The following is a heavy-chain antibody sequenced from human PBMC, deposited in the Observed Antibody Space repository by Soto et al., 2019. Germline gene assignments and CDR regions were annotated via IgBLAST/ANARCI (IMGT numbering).Heavy chain of an antibody. CDR3: ARAVITTTIPHRDYGMDV. D-gene: IGHD1-26*01. Sequence: ASVKVSCKASGGTFRSYAISWVRLAPGQGLEWMGGIIPIFGTANYAQKFQGRVTITADESTSTAYMELSSLRSEDTAVYYCARAVITTTIPHRDYGMDVWGQGTTVTVSS. CDR2: IIPIFGTA. CDR1: GGTFRSYA. V-gene: IGHV1-69*13. J-gene: IGHJ6*02.